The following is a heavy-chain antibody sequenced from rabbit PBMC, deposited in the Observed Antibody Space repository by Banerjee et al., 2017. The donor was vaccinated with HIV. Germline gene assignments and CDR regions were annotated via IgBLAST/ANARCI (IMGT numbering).Heavy chain of an antibody. CDR2: IYAGGRGTT. D-gene: IGHD4-1*01. Sequence: QSLEESGGDLVKPGASLTLTCTASGIDFNSVYYMCWVRQAPGKGLEWLACIYAGGRGTTYYATWAKGRFTISKTSSTTVTLQMTSLTAADTATYFCARDLAGVIGWNFGLWGPGTLVTVS. J-gene: IGHJ4*01. CDR3: ARDLAGVIGWNFGL. CDR1: GIDFNSVYY. V-gene: IGHV1S40*01.